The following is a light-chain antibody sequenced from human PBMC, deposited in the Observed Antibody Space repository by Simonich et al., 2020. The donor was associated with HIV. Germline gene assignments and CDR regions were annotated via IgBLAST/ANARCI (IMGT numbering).Light chain of an antibody. CDR3: QQYGRSPNT. Sequence: EIVLTQSPGTLSLSPGERATLPCRASQSVSSSYLAWYQQKPGLAPSLLIYEASNRATGIPDRFSGSGSGTHFTLTISRLEPEDFAVYYCQQYGRSPNTFGQGTKVEIK. CDR2: EAS. J-gene: IGKJ1*01. CDR1: QSVSSSY. V-gene: IGKV3D-20*01.